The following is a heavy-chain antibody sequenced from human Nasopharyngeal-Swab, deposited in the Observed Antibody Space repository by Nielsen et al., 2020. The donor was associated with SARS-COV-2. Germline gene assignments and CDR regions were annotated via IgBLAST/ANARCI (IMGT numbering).Heavy chain of an antibody. CDR3: ARTYDSSGYWVWYYYYGMDV. J-gene: IGHJ6*02. CDR1: GFTFSSYA. D-gene: IGHD3-22*01. Sequence: GGSLRLSYAASGFTFSSYAMHWVRQAPGKGLEWVAVISYDGSNKYYADSVKGRFTISRDNSKNTLYLQMNSLRAEDTAVYYCARTYDSSGYWVWYYYYGMDVWGQGTTVTVSS. CDR2: ISYDGSNK. V-gene: IGHV3-30-3*01.